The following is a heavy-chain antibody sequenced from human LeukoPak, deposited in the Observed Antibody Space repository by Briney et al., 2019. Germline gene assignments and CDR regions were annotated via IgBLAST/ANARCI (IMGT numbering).Heavy chain of an antibody. Sequence: SETLSLTCTVSGGSISSSSYYWGWIRQPPGKGLEWIGSIYYSGSTYYNPSLKSRVTISVDTSKNQFSLKLSSVTAADTAVYFCARGGGSIGYYFDYWGQGTLVTVSS. J-gene: IGHJ4*02. CDR3: ARGGGSIGYYFDY. CDR1: GGSISSSSYY. V-gene: IGHV4-39*07. CDR2: IYYSGST. D-gene: IGHD1-26*01.